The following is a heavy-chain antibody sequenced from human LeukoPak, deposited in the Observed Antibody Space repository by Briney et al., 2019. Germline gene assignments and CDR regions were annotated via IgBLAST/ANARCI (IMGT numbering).Heavy chain of an antibody. CDR3: TTGSWIQLWLLEAAFDI. CDR2: IKSKTDGGTT. CDR1: GFTFSNAW. J-gene: IGHJ3*02. Sequence: TGGSLRLSCAVSGFTFSNAWMSWVRQAPGKGREWVGRIKSKTDGGTTDYDAPVKGRFTISRDDSKNTLYLQMNSLKTEDTAVYYCTTGSWIQLWLLEAAFDIWGQGTVVTVSS. D-gene: IGHD5-18*01. V-gene: IGHV3-15*01.